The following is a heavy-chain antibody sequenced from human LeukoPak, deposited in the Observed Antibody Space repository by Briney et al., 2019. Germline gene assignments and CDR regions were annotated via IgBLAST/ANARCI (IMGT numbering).Heavy chain of an antibody. CDR1: GYTFTGYY. J-gene: IGHJ4*02. CDR2: INPNSGGT. D-gene: IGHD5-12*01. CDR3: ALAIGDIVATVDY. Sequence: ASVKVSCKASGYTFTGYYMHWVRQAPGQGLEWMGWINPNSGGTNYAQKFQGRVTMTRDTSISTAYMELSRLRSDDTAVYYCALAIGDIVATVDYWGQGTLVTVSS. V-gene: IGHV1-2*02.